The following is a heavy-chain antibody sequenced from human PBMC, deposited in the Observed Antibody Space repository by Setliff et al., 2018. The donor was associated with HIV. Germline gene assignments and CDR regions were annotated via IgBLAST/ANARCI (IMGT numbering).Heavy chain of an antibody. J-gene: IGHJ4*02. V-gene: IGHV1-3*04. Sequence: GGSVKVSCKASGYTFSEYAIHWVRQAPGQRLEWMGRIDTDNGYRRYSPKLQGRVTITKDTSANTAYMELRGLRSEDTAVYYCARWCAAAGCYPAIYHFDSWGQGTLVTVSS. CDR2: IDTDNGYR. D-gene: IGHD2-2*01. CDR3: ARWCAAAGCYPAIYHFDS. CDR1: GYTFSEYA.